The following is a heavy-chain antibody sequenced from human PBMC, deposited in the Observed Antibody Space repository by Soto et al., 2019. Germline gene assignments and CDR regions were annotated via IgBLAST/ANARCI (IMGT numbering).Heavy chain of an antibody. D-gene: IGHD1-7*01. V-gene: IGHV4-30-4*08. Sequence: TLSLTSRLSGGSLSTSYSYWSWLRQVRGKVLDWIGYVSSNDTSSYHPSLESRLTISLDTSKNRFSLRLTSMTAADAAVYFCARERIVTVPAGRGTLYNYFGLDVWGQGTRVTVSS. CDR3: ARERIVTVPAGRGTLYNYFGLDV. CDR1: GGSLSTSYSY. J-gene: IGHJ6*02. CDR2: VSSNDTS.